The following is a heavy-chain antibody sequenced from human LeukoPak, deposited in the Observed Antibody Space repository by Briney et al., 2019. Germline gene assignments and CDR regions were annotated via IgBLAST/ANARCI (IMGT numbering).Heavy chain of an antibody. Sequence: ASVKVSCKASGYTFTSYAMHWVRQAPGQRLEWMGWINAGNGNTKYSQKFQGRVTITRDTSASTAYMELSSLRSEDTAVYYCARVPAAGWLFDYWGQGTLVTVSS. V-gene: IGHV1-3*01. J-gene: IGHJ4*02. CDR1: GYTFTSYA. CDR3: ARVPAAGWLFDY. CDR2: INAGNGNT. D-gene: IGHD6-13*01.